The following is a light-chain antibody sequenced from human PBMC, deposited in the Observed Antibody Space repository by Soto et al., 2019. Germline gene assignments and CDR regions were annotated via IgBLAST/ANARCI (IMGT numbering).Light chain of an antibody. CDR3: QQYTNTNNPWM. J-gene: IGKJ1*01. Sequence: DIRVTQSPPTLSASVGDRVTITCRASQTITTWMAWYQQKPGKAPKLLVYDASTLQSGVATRFSGSGSGTEFTLIISGLQPGDSATYYCQQYTNTNNPWMFGQGTKVDIK. CDR2: DAS. CDR1: QTITTW. V-gene: IGKV1-5*01.